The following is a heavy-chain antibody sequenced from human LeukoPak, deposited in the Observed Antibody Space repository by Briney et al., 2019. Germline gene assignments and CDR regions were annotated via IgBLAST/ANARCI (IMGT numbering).Heavy chain of an antibody. Sequence: SETLSLTCTVSGGSISSSSYYWGWIRQPPGKGLEWIGSIYYSGSTYYNPSLKSRVTISVDTSKNQFSLKLNSVTAADTAVYYCARLLALRYFDWLRAYWYFDLWGRGTLVTVSS. CDR3: ARLLALRYFDWLRAYWYFDL. V-gene: IGHV4-39*07. CDR1: GGSISSSSYY. J-gene: IGHJ2*01. CDR2: IYYSGST. D-gene: IGHD3-9*01.